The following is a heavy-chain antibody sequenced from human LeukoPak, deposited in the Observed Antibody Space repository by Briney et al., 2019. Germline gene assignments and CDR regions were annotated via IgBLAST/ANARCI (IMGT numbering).Heavy chain of an antibody. Sequence: SETLSLTCAVYGGSFSGYYWSWIRQPPGKGLEWIGEINHSGSTNYNPSLKSRVTISVDTSKNQFSLKLSSVTAADTAVYYCARVGLAAARRAGFHDWGKGTLVTVSS. J-gene: IGHJ4*02. CDR2: INHSGST. V-gene: IGHV4-34*01. CDR1: GGSFSGYY. D-gene: IGHD6-6*01. CDR3: ARVGLAAARRAGFHD.